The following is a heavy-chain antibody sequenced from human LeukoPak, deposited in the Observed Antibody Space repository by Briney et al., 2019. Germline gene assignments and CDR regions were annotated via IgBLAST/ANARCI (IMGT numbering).Heavy chain of an antibody. V-gene: IGHV4-34*01. D-gene: IGHD6-19*01. CDR1: GGSFSGYY. J-gene: IGHJ4*02. CDR3: ATIAVADDFDY. CDR2: INHSGST. Sequence: PSEALSLTCAVYGGSFSGYYWSWIRQPPGKGLEWIGEINHSGSTNYNPSLKSRVTISVDTSKNQFSLKLSSVTAAETAVYYCATIAVADDFDYWGQGTLVTVSS.